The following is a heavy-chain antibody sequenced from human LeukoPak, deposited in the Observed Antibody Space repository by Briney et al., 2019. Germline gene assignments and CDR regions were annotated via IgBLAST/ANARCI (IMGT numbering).Heavy chain of an antibody. V-gene: IGHV5-51*01. J-gene: IGHJ4*02. CDR1: GYSFTSYW. Sequence: GESLKISCKGSGYSFTSYWIGWVRQMPGKGLEWMGIIYPGDSDTRYSPSFQGQVTISAGKSISTAYLQWSSLKASDTAMYYCARVPKQQLVRAYYFDYWGQGTLVTVSS. CDR3: ARVPKQQLVRAYYFDY. CDR2: IYPGDSDT. D-gene: IGHD6-13*01.